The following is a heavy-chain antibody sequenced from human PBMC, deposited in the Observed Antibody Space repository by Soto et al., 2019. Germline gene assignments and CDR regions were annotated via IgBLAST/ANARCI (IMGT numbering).Heavy chain of an antibody. CDR3: VKNSGWFNT. D-gene: IGHD3-10*01. J-gene: IGHJ5*02. CDR1: GFTFGTTD. V-gene: IGHV3-23*01. Sequence: QLLQSGGGLVQPGGSLTLSCEASGFTFGTTDMSWVRQAPGEGLEWVSTIDGSGGITYYADSVKVRFTISRDNSRNTVYLQMNSLRGDDTALYYCVKNSGWFNTWGQGALVTVSS. CDR2: IDGSGGIT.